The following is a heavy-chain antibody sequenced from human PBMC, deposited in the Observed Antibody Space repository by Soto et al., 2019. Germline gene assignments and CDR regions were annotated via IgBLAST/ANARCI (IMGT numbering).Heavy chain of an antibody. D-gene: IGHD3-10*01. V-gene: IGHV2-5*02. CDR2: IYWDDDK. CDR1: GFSLSTTGVG. Sequence: QITLKESGPTLVRPTQTLTLTCTFSGFSLSTTGVGVGWIRQPPGKALEWLALIYWDDDKRYSPSLKSRLTITQDTSNNEVILTMTNMDPVDTATYYCAQTLRDYGLRRERGYYFDPWGQGTLVTVSS. CDR3: AQTLRDYGLRRERGYYFDP. J-gene: IGHJ5*02.